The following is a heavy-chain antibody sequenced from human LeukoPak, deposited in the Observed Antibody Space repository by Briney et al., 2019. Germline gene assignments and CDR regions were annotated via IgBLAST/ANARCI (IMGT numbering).Heavy chain of an antibody. J-gene: IGHJ4*02. CDR2: ISWNSVTT. CDR1: GFTFDDSA. V-gene: IGHV3-9*01. Sequence: GGSLRLSCAASGFTFDDSAMHWVRQAPGKGLEWVSRISWNSVTTVYADSVKGRFTISRDNRKNSLHLQMNSLRAEDTAFYYCAGAGPGKYFLDYWGQGTLVTVSS. CDR3: AGAGPGKYFLDY. D-gene: IGHD3-10*01.